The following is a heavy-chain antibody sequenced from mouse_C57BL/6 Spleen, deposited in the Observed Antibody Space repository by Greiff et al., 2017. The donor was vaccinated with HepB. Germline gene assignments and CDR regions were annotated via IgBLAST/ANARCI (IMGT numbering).Heavy chain of an antibody. CDR3: ARWGITTARGAMDY. Sequence: EVQLQQSGPELVKPGASVKISCKASGYSFTGYYMNWVKQSPEKSLEWIGEINPSTGGTTYNQKFKAKATLTVDKSSSTAYMQLKSLTSEDSAVYYCARWGITTARGAMDYWGQGTSVTVSS. CDR1: GYSFTGYY. D-gene: IGHD1-2*01. CDR2: INPSTGGT. J-gene: IGHJ4*01. V-gene: IGHV1-42*01.